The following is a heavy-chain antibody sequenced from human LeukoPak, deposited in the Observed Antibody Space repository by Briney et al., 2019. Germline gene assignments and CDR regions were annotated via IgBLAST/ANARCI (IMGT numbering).Heavy chain of an antibody. CDR1: GFTFSSYA. V-gene: IGHV3-23*01. D-gene: IGHD1-26*01. J-gene: IGHJ4*02. CDR2: IRSSGGDT. Sequence: GGSLRLSCAASGFTFSSYAMSWVRQAPGKGLEWVSAIRSSGGDTYYAGSVKGRFTISRDNSKNTLYLQMNRLRAEDTAVYYCAKDAVGGTAYYFDNWGQGTLVTVPS. CDR3: AKDAVGGTAYYFDN.